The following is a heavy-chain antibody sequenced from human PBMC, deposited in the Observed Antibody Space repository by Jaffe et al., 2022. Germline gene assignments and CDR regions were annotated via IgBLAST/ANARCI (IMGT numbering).Heavy chain of an antibody. Sequence: QVQLQESGPGLVKPSQTLSLTCTVSGGSISSGSYYWSWIRQPAGKGLEWIGRIYTSGSTNYNPSLKSRVTISVDTSKNQFSLKLSSVTAADTAVYYCARVAYSSGRRGGLFAFDIWGQGTMVTVSS. CDR3: ARVAYSSGRRGGLFAFDI. CDR2: IYTSGST. CDR1: GGSISSGSYY. J-gene: IGHJ3*02. D-gene: IGHD6-19*01. V-gene: IGHV4-61*02.